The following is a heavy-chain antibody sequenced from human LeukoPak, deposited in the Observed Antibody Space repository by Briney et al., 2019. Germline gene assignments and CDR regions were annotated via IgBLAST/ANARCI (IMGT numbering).Heavy chain of an antibody. CDR1: GFIFSNYG. D-gene: IGHD3/OR15-3a*01. CDR2: IDYDGRKT. V-gene: IGHV3-30*12. CDR3: ARDLAFFALSP. Sequence: PGGSLRLSCAASGFIFSNYGMHWVRQAPGKGPEWVTGIDYDGRKTYHADSVKGRFTISRDDSKNTLYLQMNSLRSEDTAVYYCARDLAFFALSPGGQGTLVTVSS. J-gene: IGHJ4*02.